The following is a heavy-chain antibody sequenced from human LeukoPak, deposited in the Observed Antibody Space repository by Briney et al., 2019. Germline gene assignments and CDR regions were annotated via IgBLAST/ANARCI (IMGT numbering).Heavy chain of an antibody. J-gene: IGHJ4*02. D-gene: IGHD2-21*02. V-gene: IGHV7-4-1*02. Sequence: GASVKVSCKASGYTFTGYFIHWVRQAPGQGLERMGWINTNTGNPTYAQGFTGRFVFSLDTSVSTAYLQISSLKAEDTAVYYCARVVGCGGDCYSGISDYWGQGTLVTVSS. CDR1: GYTFTGYF. CDR3: ARVVGCGGDCYSGISDY. CDR2: INTNTGNP.